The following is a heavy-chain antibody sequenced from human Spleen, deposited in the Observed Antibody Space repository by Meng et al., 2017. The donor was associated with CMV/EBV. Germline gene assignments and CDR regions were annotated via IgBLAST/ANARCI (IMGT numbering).Heavy chain of an antibody. D-gene: IGHD5-12*01. CDR2: IHYSGST. Sequence: SETLSLTCTVSGGSITGYYWSWIRQPPGKGVEWIGHIHYSGSTDYNPSLESRVTISIHTSKNQFSLKLSSVTAADTAVYYCARGHRLRYYYGMDVWGQGTTVTVSS. J-gene: IGHJ6*02. V-gene: IGHV4-59*12. CDR1: GGSITGYY. CDR3: ARGHRLRYYYGMDV.